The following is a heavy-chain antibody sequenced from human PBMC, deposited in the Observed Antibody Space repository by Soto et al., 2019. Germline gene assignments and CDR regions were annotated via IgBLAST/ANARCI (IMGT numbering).Heavy chain of an antibody. J-gene: IGHJ4*02. V-gene: IGHV3-49*03. CDR2: IRTNSRGATT. CDR1: GFVFGDYE. CDR3: TRGVVIGY. Sequence: EVQVVESGGGLVQPGRSLRLSCTTSGFVFGDYEMSWFRQAPGKGLEWVGFIRTNSRGATTEYAASVRGRFTISRDDSNSVAYLQMNSLKIEYTAVYYCTRGVVIGYWGQGTLVTVSS.